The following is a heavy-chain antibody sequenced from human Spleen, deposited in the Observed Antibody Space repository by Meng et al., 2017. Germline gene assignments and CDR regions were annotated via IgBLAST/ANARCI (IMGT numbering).Heavy chain of an antibody. CDR3: ARDAYSGYAMAD. CDR1: GDSISSYNNY. CDR2: IYTTGRT. Sequence: SETLSLTCSVSGDSISSYNNYWIWIRQPAGKGLEWIGRIYTTGRTNYHPSLKGRVTISADTSKNRFSLRLTSVTAADTAMYYCARDAYSGYAMADWGQGMLVTVSS. D-gene: IGHD5-12*01. V-gene: IGHV4-61*02. J-gene: IGHJ4*02.